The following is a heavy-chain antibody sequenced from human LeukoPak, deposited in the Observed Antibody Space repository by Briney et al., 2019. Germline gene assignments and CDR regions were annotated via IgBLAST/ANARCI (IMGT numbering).Heavy chain of an antibody. V-gene: IGHV6-1*01. Sequence: SQTLSLTCAISGDSVSSNSAAWNWIRQSPSRGLEWLGRTYYRSKWYNEYAVFVKSRITINPDTSENQFSLQLNSVTPEDTAVYYCTRATSRVGGIDYWGQGTLVTVSS. CDR1: GDSVSSNSAA. J-gene: IGHJ4*02. D-gene: IGHD3-16*02. CDR3: TRATSRVGGIDY. CDR2: TYYRSKWYN.